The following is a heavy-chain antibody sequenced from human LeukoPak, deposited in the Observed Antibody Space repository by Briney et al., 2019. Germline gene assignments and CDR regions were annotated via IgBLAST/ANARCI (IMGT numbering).Heavy chain of an antibody. J-gene: IGHJ4*02. CDR1: GFTFRTYA. V-gene: IGHV3-23*01. CDR3: AREEGPLDY. CDR2: IRDSDGTS. Sequence: GGSLRLSCAASGFTFRTYAMSWVRQAPGKGLEWVSTIRDSDGTSYYADSVKGRFTVSRDNSENTLYLQMNSLRAEDTAVYYCAREEGPLDYWGQGTLVTVSS.